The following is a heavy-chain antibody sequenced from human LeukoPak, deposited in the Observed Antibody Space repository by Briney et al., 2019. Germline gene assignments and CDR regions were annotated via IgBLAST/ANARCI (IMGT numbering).Heavy chain of an antibody. CDR2: MNPNTGNT. Sequence: ASVKVSCKASGYTFTSYDINWVRQATGQGLEWMGWMNPNTGNTGYAQRFQGRVTMTRDTSISTAYMELSSLRSDDTAVYYCARKFLGSRGYYFDYWGQGTLVTVSS. V-gene: IGHV1-8*01. D-gene: IGHD3-10*01. CDR1: GYTFTSYD. CDR3: ARKFLGSRGYYFDY. J-gene: IGHJ4*02.